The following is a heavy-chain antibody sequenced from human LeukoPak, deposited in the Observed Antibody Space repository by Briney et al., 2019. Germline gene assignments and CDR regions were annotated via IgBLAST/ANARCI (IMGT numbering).Heavy chain of an antibody. V-gene: IGHV1-18*01. CDR2: ISAYNGNT. Sequence: ASVKVSCKASGYTFTSYGISWVRQAPGQGLEWMGWISAYNGNTNYAQKLQGRVTMTTDTSTSTAYMELRSLRSDDTAVYYCARAHPVLPISGSPGLDYWGQGTLVTVSS. CDR3: ARAHPVLPISGSPGLDY. CDR1: GYTFTSYG. D-gene: IGHD6-19*01. J-gene: IGHJ4*02.